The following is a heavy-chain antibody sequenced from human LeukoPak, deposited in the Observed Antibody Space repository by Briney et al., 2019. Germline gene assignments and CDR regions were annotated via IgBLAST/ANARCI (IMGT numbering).Heavy chain of an antibody. CDR1: GFTFSIYG. CDR2: ISDNGGNT. V-gene: IGHV3-23*01. J-gene: IGHJ4*02. Sequence: PGGSLRLSCAASGFTFSIYGMGWVRQAPGKGLEWVSSISDNGGNTYYADSAKGRFTISRDNSKNTLYLQMTSLRAEDTALYYCAKDSVGYCSSTSCPTDYWGQGTLVTVSS. D-gene: IGHD2-2*01. CDR3: AKDSVGYCSSTSCPTDY.